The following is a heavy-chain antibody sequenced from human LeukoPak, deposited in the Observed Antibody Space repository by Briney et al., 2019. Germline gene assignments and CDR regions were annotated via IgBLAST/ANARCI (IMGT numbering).Heavy chain of an antibody. CDR2: ISSSSTI. V-gene: IGHV3-69-1*01. J-gene: IGHJ3*02. Sequence: PGGSLRLSCAASGFTFSDYYMSWIRQAPGKGLEWVSYISSSSTIYYADSVKGRFTISRDNAKNSLYLQMNSLRAEDTAVYYCARPNYYDSSGYGDAFDIWGQGTMVTVSS. D-gene: IGHD3-22*01. CDR3: ARPNYYDSSGYGDAFDI. CDR1: GFTFSDYY.